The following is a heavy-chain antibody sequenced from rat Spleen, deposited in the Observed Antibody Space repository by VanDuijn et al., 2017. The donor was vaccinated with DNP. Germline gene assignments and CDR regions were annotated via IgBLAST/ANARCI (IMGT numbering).Heavy chain of an antibody. V-gene: IGHV3-3*01. D-gene: IGHD1-6*01. CDR3: TRGDILRSFDY. CDR1: GYSITSSYR. J-gene: IGHJ2*01. CDR2: VNSAGTT. Sequence: EVQLQESGPGLVKPSQSLSLTCSVTGYSITSSYRWNWIRKFPGNKLEWMGSVNSAGTTNYNPSLKSRISITRYTSKNQLFLQVNSVTTDDTATYYCTRGDILRSFDYWGQGVMVTVSS.